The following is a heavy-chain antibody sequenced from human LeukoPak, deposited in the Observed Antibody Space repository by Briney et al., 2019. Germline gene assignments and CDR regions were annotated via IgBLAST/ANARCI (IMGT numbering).Heavy chain of an antibody. Sequence: GGSLRLSCAASGFTFSSSAMSWVRQAPGKGLEWVSAISNNGGYTYYADSVQGRLTISRDHTKSTLCLQMNSLRAEDTAVYYCAKQLGYCSDGSCYFPYWGQGTLVTVSS. CDR2: ISNNGGYT. CDR3: AKQLGYCSDGSCYFPY. V-gene: IGHV3-23*01. J-gene: IGHJ4*02. D-gene: IGHD2-15*01. CDR1: GFTFSSSA.